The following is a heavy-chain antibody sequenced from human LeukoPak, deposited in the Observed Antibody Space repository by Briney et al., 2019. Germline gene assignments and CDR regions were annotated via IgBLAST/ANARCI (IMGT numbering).Heavy chain of an antibody. CDR2: ISSSSSYI. D-gene: IGHD3-9*01. CDR1: GFTFSSYN. J-gene: IGHJ4*02. CDR3: APTYRDILTGYLSGY. Sequence: GGSLILSCAASGFTFSSYNIHWVRQAPGKGLEWVSSISSSSSYIYYADSVKGRFTISRDNAKNSLYLQMNSLRAEDTAVYYCAPTYRDILTGYLSGYWGQGTLVTVSS. V-gene: IGHV3-21*01.